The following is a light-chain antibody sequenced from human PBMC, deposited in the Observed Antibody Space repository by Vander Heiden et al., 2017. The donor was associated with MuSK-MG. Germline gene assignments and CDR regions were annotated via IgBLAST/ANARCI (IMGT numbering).Light chain of an antibody. J-gene: IGKJ4*01. CDR3: QQLNSYPLT. CDR2: AAS. V-gene: IGKV1-9*01. Sequence: QLTQSPSFLSASVGDRVTITCRASQGISSYLAWYQQKPGKAPKLLIYAASTLQSGVPSRFRGSGSGTEFTLTISSLQPEDIATYYCQQLNSYPLTFGGGTKVEIK. CDR1: QGISSY.